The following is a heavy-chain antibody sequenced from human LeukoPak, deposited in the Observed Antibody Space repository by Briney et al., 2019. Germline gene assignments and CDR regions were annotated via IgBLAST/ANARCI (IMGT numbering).Heavy chain of an antibody. D-gene: IGHD2-21*02. CDR2: ISWNSGSI. CDR3: AKVCGGDCYSAFDI. V-gene: IGHV3-9*01. CDR1: GFTFSRYN. J-gene: IGHJ3*02. Sequence: GGSLRLSCAASGFTFSRYNMNWVRQAPGKGLEWVSGISWNSGSIGYADSVKGRFTISRDNAKNSLYLQMNSLRAEDTALYYCAKVCGGDCYSAFDIWGQGTMVTVSS.